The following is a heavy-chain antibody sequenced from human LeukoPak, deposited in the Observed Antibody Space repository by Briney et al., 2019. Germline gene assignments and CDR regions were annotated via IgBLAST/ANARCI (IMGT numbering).Heavy chain of an antibody. J-gene: IGHJ4*02. V-gene: IGHV3-23*01. CDR2: ISGSGGST. D-gene: IGHD3-16*01. Sequence: PGGSLRLSCAASGFTFSSYAVSWVRQAPGKGLEWVSGISGSGGSTYYADSVKGRFTISRDNSENTLYLQMNSLRAEDTAVYYCAKDEGGDNVFDYWGQGTLVTVSS. CDR1: GFTFSSYA. CDR3: AKDEGGDNVFDY.